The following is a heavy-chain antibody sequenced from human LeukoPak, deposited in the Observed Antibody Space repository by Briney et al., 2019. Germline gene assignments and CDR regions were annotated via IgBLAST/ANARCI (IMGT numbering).Heavy chain of an antibody. CDR2: IWYDGSNE. D-gene: IGHD3-3*02. CDR3: ARGELDGMDA. Sequence: GRSLRLSCTASGFIFSSYGMHWVRKAPGKGLEWVAVIWYDGSNEYYADSVKGRFTISRDNSKKTLYLQMNSLRAEDTSVYYCARGELDGMDAWGQGTTVTVSS. CDR1: GFIFSSYG. V-gene: IGHV3-33*01. J-gene: IGHJ6*02.